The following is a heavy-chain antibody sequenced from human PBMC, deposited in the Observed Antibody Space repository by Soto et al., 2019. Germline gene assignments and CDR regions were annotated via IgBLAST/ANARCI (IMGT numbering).Heavy chain of an antibody. CDR2: ISSSSSYI. CDR3: ASNIDSYYDFWSGNYMDV. J-gene: IGHJ6*03. D-gene: IGHD3-3*01. Sequence: EVQLVESGGGLVKPGGSLRLSCAASGFTFSSYSMNWVRQAPGKGLEWVSSISSSSSYIYYADSVKGRFTISRDNAKNSLYLQMNSLRDEDTAVYYCASNIDSYYDFWSGNYMDVWGKGTTVTVSS. CDR1: GFTFSSYS. V-gene: IGHV3-21*01.